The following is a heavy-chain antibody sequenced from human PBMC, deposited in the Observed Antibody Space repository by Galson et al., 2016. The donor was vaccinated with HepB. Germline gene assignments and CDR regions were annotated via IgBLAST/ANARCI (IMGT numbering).Heavy chain of an antibody. J-gene: IGHJ4*02. CDR3: ARAKFDYSDYEAADY. CDR2: ISFDGRNK. D-gene: IGHD4-11*01. Sequence: MHWVRQAPGKGLEWVAVISFDGRNKYYADSVKGRFTISRDNSKNTLYLQMNSLRAEDTAVYYCARAKFDYSDYEAADYWGRGTLVTVSS. V-gene: IGHV3-30-3*01.